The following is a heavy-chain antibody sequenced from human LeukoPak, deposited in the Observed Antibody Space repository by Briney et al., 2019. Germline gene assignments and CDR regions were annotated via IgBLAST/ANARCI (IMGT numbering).Heavy chain of an antibody. D-gene: IGHD6-19*01. Sequence: SETLSLTCAVSGGSISSSSWWSWVRQPPGKGLEWIGEVYHRGGTNYNPSLQSRVTISVDKSNNHFSLRLTSVTAADTAVYYCTTNGWYCLDHWGQGALVTVSS. J-gene: IGHJ1*01. V-gene: IGHV4-4*02. CDR1: GGSISSSSW. CDR2: VYHRGGT. CDR3: TTNGWYCLDH.